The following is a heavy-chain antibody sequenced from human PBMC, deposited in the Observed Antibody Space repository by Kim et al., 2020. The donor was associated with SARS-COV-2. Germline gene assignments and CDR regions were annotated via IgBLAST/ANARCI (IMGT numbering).Heavy chain of an antibody. CDR3: ARTTYGSGSYYNGGNDY. CDR1: GYSFTNYW. V-gene: IGHV5-51*01. D-gene: IGHD3-10*01. Sequence: GESLKISCKGSGYSFTNYWIGWVRQMPEKGLEWMGIIYPGDSDTRYSPSFQGQVTISADKSISTAYLQWSSLRASDTAMYYCARTTYGSGSYYNGGNDYWGQGTLVTVSS. J-gene: IGHJ4*02. CDR2: IYPGDSDT.